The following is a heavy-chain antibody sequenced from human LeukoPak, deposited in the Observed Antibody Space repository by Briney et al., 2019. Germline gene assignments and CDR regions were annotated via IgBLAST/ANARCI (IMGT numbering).Heavy chain of an antibody. CDR1: GFPFTSFG. V-gene: IGHV3-30*18. J-gene: IGHJ4*02. CDR2: ISFDGSDE. CDR3: AKDTQLAQWLVDY. D-gene: IGHD6-19*01. Sequence: GWSLRLSCAASGFPFTSFGIHWVRQAPGKGLDWVAVISFDGSDEYYADSVKGRFTISRDNSKNTVYLQMNSLRAEDTAVYYCAKDTQLAQWLVDYWGQGTVVTVTS.